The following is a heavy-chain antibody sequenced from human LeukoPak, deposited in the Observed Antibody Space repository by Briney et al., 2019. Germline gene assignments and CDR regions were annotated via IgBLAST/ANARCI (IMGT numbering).Heavy chain of an antibody. J-gene: IGHJ4*02. CDR3: ASPGPGIAVAEDY. V-gene: IGHV3-53*01. Sequence: GGSLRLSCAASGFTFSIYSMNWVRQAPGKGLEWVSVIYSGGSTYYADSVKGRFTISRDNSKNTLYLQMNSLRAEDTAVYYCASPGPGIAVAEDYWGQGTLVTVSS. CDR1: GFTFSIYS. D-gene: IGHD6-19*01. CDR2: IYSGGST.